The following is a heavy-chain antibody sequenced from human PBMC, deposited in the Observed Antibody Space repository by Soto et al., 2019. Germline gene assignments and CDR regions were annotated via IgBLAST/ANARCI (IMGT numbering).Heavy chain of an antibody. V-gene: IGHV4-30-4*01. D-gene: IGHD6-19*01. J-gene: IGHJ6*02. CDR2: IYYSGST. Sequence: PSETLSLTCTVSGGSISSGDYYWSWIRQPPGKGLEWIGYIYYSGSTYYNPSLKSRVTISVDTSKNQFSLKLSSVTAADTAVYYCARTDLAVADYYYYYGMDVWGQGTTVTVS. CDR3: ARTDLAVADYYYYYGMDV. CDR1: GGSISSGDYY.